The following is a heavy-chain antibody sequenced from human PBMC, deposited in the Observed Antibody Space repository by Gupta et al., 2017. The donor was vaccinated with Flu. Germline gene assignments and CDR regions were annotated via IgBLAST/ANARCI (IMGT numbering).Heavy chain of an antibody. V-gene: IGHV3-48*04. D-gene: IGHD1-1*01. CDR2: INVTSNGNI. CDR1: YS. J-gene: IGHJ4*02. Sequence: YSMSGVRQAPGKGLEWVEYINVTSNGNIYYARSVKGRCTVSRDDAEDSLYLHKNRLRAEDTAVYYGARARLCNDLRYFDLWGQGTQVTVSS. CDR3: ARARLCNDLRYFDL.